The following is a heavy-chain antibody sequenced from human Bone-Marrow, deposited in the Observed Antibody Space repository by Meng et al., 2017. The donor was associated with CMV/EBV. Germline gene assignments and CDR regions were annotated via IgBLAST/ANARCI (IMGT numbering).Heavy chain of an antibody. CDR2: INPNSGGT. CDR3: ARVYCSTTSCYSLDP. Sequence: ASVKVSCKASGYAFIGYYMHWVRQAPGQGLEWMGWINPNSGGTNYAQKFQGRVTMTRDTSISTAYMELSRLRSDDTAVFYCARVYCSTTSCYSLDPWGQGTLVTVSS. V-gene: IGHV1-2*02. CDR1: GYAFIGYY. D-gene: IGHD2-2*02. J-gene: IGHJ5*02.